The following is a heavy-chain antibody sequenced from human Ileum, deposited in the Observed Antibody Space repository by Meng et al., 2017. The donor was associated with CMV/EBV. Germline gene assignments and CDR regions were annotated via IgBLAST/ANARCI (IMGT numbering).Heavy chain of an antibody. J-gene: IGHJ5*02. CDR2: INHDGSYT. CDR1: GFAFSGYW. V-gene: IGHV3-74*01. D-gene: IGHD1-14*01. CDR3: VRENEPDASRGHRFDP. Sequence: GESLKILCAASGFAFSGYWMHWARQAPGKGLVWVSRINHDGSYTIYADPVKGRFPISRDNAKNTLYLQMNTLRAEDTAVYYCVRENEPDASRGHRFDPWGQGTLVTVSS.